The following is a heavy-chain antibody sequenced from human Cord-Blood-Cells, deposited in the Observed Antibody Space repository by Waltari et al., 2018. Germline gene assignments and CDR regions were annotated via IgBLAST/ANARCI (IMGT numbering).Heavy chain of an antibody. Sequence: QVQLVQSGAEVKKPGSSVKVSGKASAGTFSSYAITWVRQAPGQGLEWMGGIIPIFGTANYAQKFQGRVTSTADESTSTAYMELSSLRSEDTAVYYCARDRGYGSGSYYDYWGQGTLVTVSS. CDR2: IIPIFGTA. J-gene: IGHJ4*02. CDR3: ARDRGYGSGSYYDY. V-gene: IGHV1-69*12. CDR1: AGTFSSYA. D-gene: IGHD3-10*01.